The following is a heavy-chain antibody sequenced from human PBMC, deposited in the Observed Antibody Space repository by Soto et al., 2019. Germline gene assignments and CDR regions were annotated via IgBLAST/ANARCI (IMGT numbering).Heavy chain of an antibody. CDR2: ISGSGGST. CDR3: AQQTSGTYDY. D-gene: IGHD1-26*01. CDR1: GFTFSSYA. J-gene: IGHJ4*02. Sequence: EVQLLESGGGLVQPGGSLRLSCAASGFTFSSYAMSWVRQAPGKGLEWVSAISGSGGSTFYADSVKGRFTISRDNSKNTLYLQMHSLRAEDMAVYYCAQQTSGTYDYWGQGTLVTVSS. V-gene: IGHV3-23*01.